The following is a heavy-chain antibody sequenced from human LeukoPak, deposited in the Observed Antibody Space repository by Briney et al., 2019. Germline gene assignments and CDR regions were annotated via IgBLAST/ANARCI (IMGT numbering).Heavy chain of an antibody. CDR3: ARYGSGSQTPY. CDR1: GYSISSGYY. D-gene: IGHD3-10*01. CDR2: IYHSGST. J-gene: IGHJ4*02. Sequence: SETLSLTCAVSGYSISSGYYWGWIRQPPGKGLEWIGSIYHSGSTYYNPSLKSRVTISVDTSKNQFSLKLSSVTAADTAVYYCARYGSGSQTPYWGQGTLVTVSS. V-gene: IGHV4-38-2*01.